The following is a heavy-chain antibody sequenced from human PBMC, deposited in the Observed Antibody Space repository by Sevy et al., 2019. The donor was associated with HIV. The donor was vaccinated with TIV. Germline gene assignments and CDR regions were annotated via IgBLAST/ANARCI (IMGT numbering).Heavy chain of an antibody. D-gene: IGHD2-8*01. V-gene: IGHV3-30*02. CDR2: VRNDGSNK. Sequence: GGSLRLSCAASGFSLTTSDMHWVRQAPGKGLEWVAYVRNDGSNKYYADSVRDRFTISRDSPKNTLYLQMNSLRDEDTAIYYCARGRKTTEEWLEELDYYYGLDVWGQGTTVSVSS. CDR3: ARGRKTTEEWLEELDYYYGLDV. J-gene: IGHJ6*02. CDR1: GFSLTTSD.